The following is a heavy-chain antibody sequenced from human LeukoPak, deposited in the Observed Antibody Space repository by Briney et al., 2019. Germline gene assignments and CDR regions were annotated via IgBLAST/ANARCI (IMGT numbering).Heavy chain of an antibody. CDR2: IHTSGST. V-gene: IGHV4-4*07. D-gene: IGHD3-22*01. J-gene: IGHJ3*02. CDR3: ARDVYYYDSSGYENAFDI. Sequence: SETLSLTCTVSGGSISSYYWSRIRQPAGKGLEWIGRIHTSGSTNYNPSLKSRVSMSGDTSKNQFSLKLRSVTAADTAVYYYARDVYYYDSSGYENAFDIWGQGTMVTVSS. CDR1: GGSISSYY.